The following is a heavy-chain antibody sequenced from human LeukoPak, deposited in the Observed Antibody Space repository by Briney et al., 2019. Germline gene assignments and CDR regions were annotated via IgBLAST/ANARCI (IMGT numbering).Heavy chain of an antibody. Sequence: GGSLRLSCAASGFTFSSYSMNWVRQAPGKGLEWVSSISSSSSYIYYADAVKGRFTISRDNAKNSLYLQMNSLRAEDTAVYYCAREKPALTYYYDSSGYYYFDYWGQGTLVTVSS. CDR1: GFTFSSYS. J-gene: IGHJ4*02. CDR3: AREKPALTYYYDSSGYYYFDY. CDR2: ISSSSSYI. V-gene: IGHV3-21*01. D-gene: IGHD3-22*01.